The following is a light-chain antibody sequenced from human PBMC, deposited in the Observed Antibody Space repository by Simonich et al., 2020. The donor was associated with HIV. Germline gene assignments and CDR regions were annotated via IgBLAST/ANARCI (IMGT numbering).Light chain of an antibody. CDR2: DAS. V-gene: IGKV3D-20*01. J-gene: IGKJ4*01. CDR1: QSVSSSY. CDR3: QQYGSSPVT. Sequence: EIVLTQSPGTLSLSPGERATLSCRASQSVSSSYLAWYQQNPGLAPRLLIFDASSRATGIPDRFSGSGSGTDFTLTISRLEPEDFAVYYCQQYGSSPVTFGGGTKVEIK.